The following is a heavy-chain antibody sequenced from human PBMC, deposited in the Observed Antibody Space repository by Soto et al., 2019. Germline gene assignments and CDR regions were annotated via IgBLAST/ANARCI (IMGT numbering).Heavy chain of an antibody. D-gene: IGHD3-16*01. CDR3: VMVDNYVTPTPQDV. J-gene: IGHJ6*02. CDR1: GYMIVSYG. CDR2: ISPYTGNT. V-gene: IGHV1-18*01. Sequence: GASVEVCSTASGYMIVSYGIAWVRQATRQGLEWMGWISPYTGNTHSASKVQGRLTMTTDTSTSTAYMDLGSLTSDDTAVYYCVMVDNYVTPTPQDVWGQGTTVTVSS.